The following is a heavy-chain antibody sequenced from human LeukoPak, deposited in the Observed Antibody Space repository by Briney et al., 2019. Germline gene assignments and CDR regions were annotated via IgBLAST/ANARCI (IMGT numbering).Heavy chain of an antibody. CDR1: GFTFSSYW. D-gene: IGHD4-11*01. CDR3: AREAVTTPPPSPGTFDY. Sequence: GGSLRLSCAASGFTFSSYWMHWVRQAPGKGLEWVSSISSSSSYIYYADSVKGRFTISRDNAKNSLYLQMNSLRAEDTAVYYWAREAVTTPPPSPGTFDYWGQGTLVTVSS. CDR2: ISSSSSYI. V-gene: IGHV3-21*01. J-gene: IGHJ4*02.